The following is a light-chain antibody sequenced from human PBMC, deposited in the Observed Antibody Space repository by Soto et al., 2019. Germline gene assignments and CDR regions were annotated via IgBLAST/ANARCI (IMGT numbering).Light chain of an antibody. J-gene: IGKJ2*01. Sequence: EIVLTQSPGTLSLSPGERATLSCRASQSVSSSYLAWYQQKPGQAPRLLIYGASSRATGIPDRFSGSGSGTDFTLTLSSLGLEVFAVYSCQQYGSPPYTFGRGTKLEIK. CDR3: QQYGSPPYT. CDR2: GAS. V-gene: IGKV3-20*01. CDR1: QSVSSSY.